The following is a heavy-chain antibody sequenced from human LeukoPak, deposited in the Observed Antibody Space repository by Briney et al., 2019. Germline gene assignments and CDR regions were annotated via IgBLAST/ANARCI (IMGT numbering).Heavy chain of an antibody. J-gene: IGHJ4*02. Sequence: SETLSLTCTVSGGSISTYYWTWIRQPPGKGLEWIGYIYYSGSTNYNPSLKSRVTISVDTSKNQFSLKLSSVTAADTAVYYCARGADFDWLLFDYWGQGTLVTVSS. CDR2: IYYSGST. D-gene: IGHD3-9*01. CDR1: GGSISTYY. V-gene: IGHV4-59*12. CDR3: ARGADFDWLLFDY.